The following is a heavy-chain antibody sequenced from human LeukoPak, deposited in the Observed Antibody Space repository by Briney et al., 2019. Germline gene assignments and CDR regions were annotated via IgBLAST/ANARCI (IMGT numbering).Heavy chain of an antibody. D-gene: IGHD3-3*01. J-gene: IGHJ4*02. CDR3: ARVRYYDFWSGYYNFDY. CDR1: GGTFSSYA. CDR2: IIPIFGTA. V-gene: IGHV1-69*01. Sequence: SVKVSCRASGGTFSSYAISWVRQAPGQGLEWMGGIIPIFGTANYAQKFQGRVTITADESTSTAYMELSSLRSEDTAVYYCARVRYYDFWSGYYNFDYWGQGTLVTVPS.